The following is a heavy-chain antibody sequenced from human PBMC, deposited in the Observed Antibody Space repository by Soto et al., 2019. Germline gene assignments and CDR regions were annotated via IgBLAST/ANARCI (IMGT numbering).Heavy chain of an antibody. Sequence: ASVKVSCKASGGTFSSYAISWVRQAPGQGLEWMGGIIPIFGTANYAQKFQGRVTITADESTSTAYMELSSLRSEDTAVCYCARGFFQVPAAIDYYYYYGMDVWGQGTTVTVSS. CDR1: GGTFSSYA. V-gene: IGHV1-69*13. CDR3: ARGFFQVPAAIDYYYYYGMDV. CDR2: IIPIFGTA. D-gene: IGHD2-2*01. J-gene: IGHJ6*02.